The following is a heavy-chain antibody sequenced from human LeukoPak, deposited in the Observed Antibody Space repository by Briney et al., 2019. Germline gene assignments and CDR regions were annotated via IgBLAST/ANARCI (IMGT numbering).Heavy chain of an antibody. Sequence: PSETLSLTCTVSGGSINNYYWSWLRQPPGKGLEWIAYIFYGGSTNYNPYLKSRVTISADASKNQFSLNLSSVTAADTAVYYCAGQMNTDMVKAHFDYWGQGTLVTVSS. CDR2: IFYGGST. D-gene: IGHD5-18*01. CDR1: GGSINNYY. CDR3: AGQMNTDMVKAHFDY. V-gene: IGHV4-59*08. J-gene: IGHJ4*02.